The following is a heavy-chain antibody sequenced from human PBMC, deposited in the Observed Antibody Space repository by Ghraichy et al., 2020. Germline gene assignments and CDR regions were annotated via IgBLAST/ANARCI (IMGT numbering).Heavy chain of an antibody. CDR3: ARGLPRFGEPTGYLDN. CDR2: ISHSGNT. CDR1: GASITTGDYC. D-gene: IGHD3-16*01. Sequence: SETLSLTCAISGASITTGDYCWTWVRQPPGKGLEWLGDISHSGNTHNNPSLQSRVTISIAESKNQFSLRVTSVTAADTASYYCARGLPRFGEPTGYLDNWGQGILVTVSS. V-gene: IGHV4-30-2*01. J-gene: IGHJ4*02.